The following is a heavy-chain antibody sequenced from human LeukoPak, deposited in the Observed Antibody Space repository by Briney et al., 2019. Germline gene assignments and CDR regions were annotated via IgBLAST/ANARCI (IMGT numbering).Heavy chain of an antibody. J-gene: IGHJ5*02. V-gene: IGHV4-38-2*02. CDR3: ARDNIWFDP. CDR1: GYSISSGYY. Sequence: PSETLSLTCAVSGYSISSGYYWGWIRQPPGKGLEWIGSIYHSGSTYYNPSLKSRVTISVDTSKNQFSLKLSSVTAADTAVYYCARDNIWFDPWGQGTLVTVSS. D-gene: IGHD2/OR15-2a*01. CDR2: IYHSGST.